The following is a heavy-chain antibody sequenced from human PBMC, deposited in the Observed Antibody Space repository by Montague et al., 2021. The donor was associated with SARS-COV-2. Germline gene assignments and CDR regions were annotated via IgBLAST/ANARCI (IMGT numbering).Heavy chain of an antibody. D-gene: IGHD3-16*01. CDR3: ARVPFVGRPFMNYYYGMDV. Sequence: SETLSLTCTVSGDSISSSSYYWGWIRQPPGKGLEWIGNKHYSGITYNNPSLKNRVTMSVDTSKNQFSLKLSSVTAADTAVYYCARVPFVGRPFMNYYYGMDVWGQGTTVTVSS. J-gene: IGHJ6*02. CDR2: KHYSGIT. V-gene: IGHV4-39*07. CDR1: GDSISSSSYY.